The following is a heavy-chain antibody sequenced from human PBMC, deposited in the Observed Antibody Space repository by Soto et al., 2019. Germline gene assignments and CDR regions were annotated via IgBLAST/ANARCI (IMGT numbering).Heavy chain of an antibody. Sequence: ASVKVSCKASGYTFTSYAMHWVRQAPGQRLEWMGWINAGNGNTKYSQKFQGRVTITRDTSASTAYMELSSLRSEDTAVYYCARELDRRRWSSSELDYWGQGTLVTVSS. J-gene: IGHJ4*02. CDR2: INAGNGNT. CDR3: ARELDRRRWSSSELDY. D-gene: IGHD2-8*01. CDR1: GYTFTSYA. V-gene: IGHV1-3*01.